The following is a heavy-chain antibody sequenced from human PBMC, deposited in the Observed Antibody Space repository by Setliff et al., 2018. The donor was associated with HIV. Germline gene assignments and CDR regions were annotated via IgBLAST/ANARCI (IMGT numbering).Heavy chain of an antibody. J-gene: IGHJ6*03. CDR1: GGSISSHF. CDR3: AKSVDTTMDDYYYVDI. D-gene: IGHD5-18*01. V-gene: IGHV4-4*07. Sequence: PSETLSLTCTVSGGSISSHFWNWIRQPAGKGLEWIGRFRPTGNAYYANPYYNPSLKSRVTMSVDTSKSQFSLKLNSVTAADTAVYYCAKSVDTTMDDYYYVDIWDTGTTVTVSS. CDR2: FRPTGNAYYANP.